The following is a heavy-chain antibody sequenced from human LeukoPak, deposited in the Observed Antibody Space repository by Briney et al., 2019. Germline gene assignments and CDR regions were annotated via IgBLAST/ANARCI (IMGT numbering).Heavy chain of an antibody. J-gene: IGHJ6*03. V-gene: IGHV4-39*07. CDR2: LYYSGST. D-gene: IGHD4-17*01. CDR3: ARVGTVTLYYYYMDV. CDR1: GGSISTSNYY. Sequence: SETLSLTCTVSGGSISTSNYYWGWIRKPPGKGLEWIGSLYYSGSTYYNPSLKSRVTISVDASKNQFSLKLSSVTAADTAVYYCARVGTVTLYYYYMDVWGKGTTVTVSS.